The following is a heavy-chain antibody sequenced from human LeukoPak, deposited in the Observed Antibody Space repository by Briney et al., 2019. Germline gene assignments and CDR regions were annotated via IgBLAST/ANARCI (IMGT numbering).Heavy chain of an antibody. Sequence: ASVKVSCKASGGTFSSYAISWVRQAPGQGLEWMGWISAYNGNTNYAQKLQGRVTMTTDTSTSTAYMELRSLRSDDTAVYYCARAGIAAAGTNLYWFDPWGQGTLVTVSS. CDR1: GGTFSSYA. CDR3: ARAGIAAAGTNLYWFDP. J-gene: IGHJ5*02. V-gene: IGHV1-18*01. D-gene: IGHD6-13*01. CDR2: ISAYNGNT.